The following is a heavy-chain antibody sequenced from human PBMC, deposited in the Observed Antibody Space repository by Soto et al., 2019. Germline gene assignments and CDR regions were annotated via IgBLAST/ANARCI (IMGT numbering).Heavy chain of an antibody. CDR1: GFSISSYW. D-gene: IGHD6-19*01. J-gene: IGHJ4*02. Sequence: EVQLVESGEGLVQPGESLRLSCAASGFSISSYWMNWVRQAPGKGLEWVAIIRKDGGEKYYVDSVEGRFTISRDNAKNSLYLQMNSPRGEDTAVYYSAAGSGWLIDYWGRGTLVTVSS. CDR2: IRKDGGEK. CDR3: AAGSGWLIDY. V-gene: IGHV3-7*03.